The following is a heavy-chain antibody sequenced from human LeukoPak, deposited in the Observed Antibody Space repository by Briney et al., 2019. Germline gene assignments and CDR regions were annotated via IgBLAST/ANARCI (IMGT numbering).Heavy chain of an antibody. CDR1: GFNLTLAP. J-gene: IGHJ4*02. V-gene: IGHV3-23*01. Sequence: GGSLRLSCAASGFNLTLAPMSWVRQAPGGGPDWVADIYFGGATYHADSVRGRFSISRDDSKSTLYLQMNGLRAEDTAVYYCAKRLDNNYFDHWGQGVLVTASS. D-gene: IGHD1-14*01. CDR2: IYFGGAT. CDR3: AKRLDNNYFDH.